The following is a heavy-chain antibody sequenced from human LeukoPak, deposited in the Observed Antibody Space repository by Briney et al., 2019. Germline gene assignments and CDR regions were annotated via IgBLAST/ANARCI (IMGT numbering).Heavy chain of an antibody. Sequence: GGSLRLSCAASGFTFSSYGMHWVRQAPGKGLEWVAFIRYDGSNKYYADSVKGRFTISRDNSKNTLYLQMNSLRAEDTAVYYCANHHSPITISGVVTMSGSGWFDPWGQGTLVTVSS. CDR2: IRYDGSNK. CDR1: GFTFSSYG. CDR3: ANHHSPITISGVVTMSGSGWFDP. D-gene: IGHD3-3*01. V-gene: IGHV3-30*02. J-gene: IGHJ5*02.